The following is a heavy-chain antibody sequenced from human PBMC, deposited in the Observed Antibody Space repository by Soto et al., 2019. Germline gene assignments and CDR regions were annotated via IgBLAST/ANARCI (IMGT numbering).Heavy chain of an antibody. Sequence: TSETLSLTCTVSGGSISSGTYHWSWIRQHPGKGLEWIGYIYYSGSTYYNPSLKSRVTISVDTSKNQFSLRLSSVTAADTAVYYCAREMNYYDSSGDSYFDYWGQGTLVTVSS. J-gene: IGHJ4*02. D-gene: IGHD3-22*01. CDR2: IYYSGST. V-gene: IGHV4-31*03. CDR3: AREMNYYDSSGDSYFDY. CDR1: GGSISSGTYH.